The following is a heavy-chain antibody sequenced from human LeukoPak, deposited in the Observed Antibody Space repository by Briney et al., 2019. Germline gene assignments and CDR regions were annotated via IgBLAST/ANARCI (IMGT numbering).Heavy chain of an antibody. CDR3: ARARNYYDSSDYYYEGDAFDI. V-gene: IGHV4-59*01. CDR2: IYYSGST. Sequence: SETLSLTCTVSGDSISSYYWSWIRQPPGKGLEWIGYIYYSGSTRYNPSLKSRVTISVDTSKNQFSLKLSSVTAADTTVYFCARARNYYDSSDYYYEGDAFDIWGQGTMVTVSS. J-gene: IGHJ3*02. CDR1: GDSISSYY. D-gene: IGHD3-22*01.